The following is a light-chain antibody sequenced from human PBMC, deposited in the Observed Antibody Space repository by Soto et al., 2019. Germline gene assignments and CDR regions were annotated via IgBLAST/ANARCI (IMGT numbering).Light chain of an antibody. Sequence: EIVLTQSPGTLSLSPGERATLSCRASQSVSSYLSWYQQKRGQAPRLLIYGVSSRATGIPDRFSGSGSGTDFTLTISRLEHEDFAVYYCQQYVTSPLTFGGGTKVAIK. CDR1: QSVSSY. J-gene: IGKJ4*01. CDR2: GVS. CDR3: QQYVTSPLT. V-gene: IGKV3-20*01.